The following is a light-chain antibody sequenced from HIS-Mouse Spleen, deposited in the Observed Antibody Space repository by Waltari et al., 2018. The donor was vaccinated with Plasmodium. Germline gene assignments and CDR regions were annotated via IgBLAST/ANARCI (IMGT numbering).Light chain of an antibody. V-gene: IGLV2-8*01. CDR1: RSDVGGYKH. J-gene: IGLJ2*01. Sequence: QSALTQPPSASGSPGQSVTISCTGPRSDVGGYKHVTWYQQHPGKAPKLMIYEVSKRPSGVPDRFSGSKSGNTASLTVSGLQAEDEADYYCSSYAGSNNLVFGGGTKLTVL. CDR2: EVS. CDR3: SSYAGSNNLV.